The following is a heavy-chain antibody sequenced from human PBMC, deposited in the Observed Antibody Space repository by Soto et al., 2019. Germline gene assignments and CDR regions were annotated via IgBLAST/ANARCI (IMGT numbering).Heavy chain of an antibody. Sequence: QVQLVQSGAEVKKPGSSVKVSCKASGGTFSSYAISWVRQAPGQGLEWMGGIIPIFGTANYAQKVQGRVTITADESTSTDYMELSSLRSEDTAVYYCARAQGYSGYDGLSNWGQGTLVTVSS. J-gene: IGHJ4*02. CDR2: IIPIFGTA. CDR1: GGTFSSYA. D-gene: IGHD5-12*01. CDR3: ARAQGYSGYDGLSN. V-gene: IGHV1-69*12.